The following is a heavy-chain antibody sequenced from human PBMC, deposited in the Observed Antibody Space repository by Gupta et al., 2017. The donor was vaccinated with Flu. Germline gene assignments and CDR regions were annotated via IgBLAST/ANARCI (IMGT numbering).Heavy chain of an antibody. CDR3: AIEGMWVGDYYYGMDV. D-gene: IGHD1-26*01. V-gene: IGHV4-39*02. CDR2: IYYSGST. J-gene: IGHJ6*02. Sequence: QLQLQESGPGLVKPSETLSLTCTVSGGSISSRSYYWGWIRQPPGKGLEWIGSIYYSGSTYYNPSLKSRVTISVDTSKNQFSLKLSSVTAADTAVYYCAIEGMWVGDYYYGMDVGAKGPRSPSP. CDR1: GGSISSRSYY.